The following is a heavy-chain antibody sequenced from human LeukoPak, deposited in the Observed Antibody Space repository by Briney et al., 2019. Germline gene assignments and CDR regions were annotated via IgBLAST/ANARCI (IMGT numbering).Heavy chain of an antibody. CDR3: ATGRYCTNGVCSYLLAY. CDR1: GYTFTGYY. V-gene: IGHV1-2*02. D-gene: IGHD2-8*01. CDR2: INPNSGGT. J-gene: IGHJ4*02. Sequence: ASVKVSCKASGYTFTGYYMHWVRQAPGQGLEWMGWINPNSGGTNYAQKFQGRVTMTRDPSISTAYMELSRLRSDDTAVYYCATGRYCTNGVCSYLLAYWGQGTLVTVSS.